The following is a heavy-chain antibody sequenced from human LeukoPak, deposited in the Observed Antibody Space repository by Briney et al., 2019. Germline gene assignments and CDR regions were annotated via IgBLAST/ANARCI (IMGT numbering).Heavy chain of an antibody. D-gene: IGHD3-3*01. Sequence: GGSLRLSCAASGFTFSSYSMNWVRQAPGKGLEWVSYISSSSSTIYYADSVKGRFTISRDNAKNSLYLQMNSLRAEDTAVYYCARGYDSWSWWFDPWGQGTLVTVSS. CDR2: ISSSSSTI. V-gene: IGHV3-48*01. CDR3: ARGYDSWSWWFDP. J-gene: IGHJ5*02. CDR1: GFTFSSYS.